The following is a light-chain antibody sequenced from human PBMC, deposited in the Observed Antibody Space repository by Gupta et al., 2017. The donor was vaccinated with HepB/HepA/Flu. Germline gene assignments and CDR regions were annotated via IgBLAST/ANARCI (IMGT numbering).Light chain of an antibody. V-gene: IGKV1-5*03. J-gene: IGKJ1*01. Sequence: IQMTQSPSTMSASVGDRFTITCRASQSISTWLAWYQQKPGKAPNLIIYKASRGEGVPSRFSGSGSGTEFTLTISSLQPDDFATYYCQQENSSSGTFGQGTKVEIK. CDR1: QSISTW. CDR2: KAS. CDR3: QQENSSSGT.